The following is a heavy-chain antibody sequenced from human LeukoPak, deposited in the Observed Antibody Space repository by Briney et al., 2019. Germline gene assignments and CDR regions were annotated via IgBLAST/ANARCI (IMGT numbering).Heavy chain of an antibody. J-gene: IGHJ5*02. CDR3: ARGGSVAASSWFHP. Sequence: RTSQTLSLTCAVSGGSISSGGYSWSWIRQPPGKGLEWIGYIYHSGSTYYNPSLKSRVTISVDRSKNQFSLKLSSVTAADTAVYYCARGGSVAASSWFHPWGQGTLVTLSS. V-gene: IGHV4-30-2*01. CDR1: GGSISSGGYS. CDR2: IYHSGST. D-gene: IGHD2-15*01.